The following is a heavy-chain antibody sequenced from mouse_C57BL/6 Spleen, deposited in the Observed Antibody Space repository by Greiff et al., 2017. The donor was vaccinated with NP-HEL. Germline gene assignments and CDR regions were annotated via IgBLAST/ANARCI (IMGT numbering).Heavy chain of an antibody. CDR3: ARSGDYVPWYFDV. J-gene: IGHJ1*03. CDR1: GFTFSDYG. Sequence: EVKLMESGGGLVQPGGSLKLSCAASGFTFSDYGMAWVRQAPRKGPEWVAFISNLAYSIYYADTVTGRFTISRENAKNTLYLEMSSLRSEDTAMYYCARSGDYVPWYFDVWGTGTTVTVSS. D-gene: IGHD2-4*01. CDR2: ISNLAYSI. V-gene: IGHV5-15*01.